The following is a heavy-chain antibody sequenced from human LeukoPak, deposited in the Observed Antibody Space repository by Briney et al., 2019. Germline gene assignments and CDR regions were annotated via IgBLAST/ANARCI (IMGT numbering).Heavy chain of an antibody. V-gene: IGHV4-61*05. J-gene: IGHJ4*02. CDR2: IYYSGST. CDR1: GGSISSSSYY. D-gene: IGHD1-26*01. CDR3: ARWVSGSYYSSFDY. Sequence: SETLSLTCTVSGGSISSSSYYWGWIRQPPGKGLEWIGYIYYSGSTNYNPSLKSRVTISVDTSKNQFSLKLSSVTAADTAVYYCARWVSGSYYSSFDYWGQGTLVTVSS.